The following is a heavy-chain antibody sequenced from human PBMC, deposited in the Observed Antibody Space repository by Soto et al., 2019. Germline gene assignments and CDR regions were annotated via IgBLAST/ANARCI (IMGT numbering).Heavy chain of an antibody. V-gene: IGHV3-23*01. CDR1: GFTFSNFA. J-gene: IGHJ5*02. CDR2: ISGGGDKT. Sequence: GSLRLSCTASGFTFSNFAMAWVRQAPGKGLEWVSAISGGGDKTQYADSVKGRFTVSRDNSRNTFFLRMNSLRVEDTAMYYCAKGRHGTNNYFDPWGQVSLVTVSS. D-gene: IGHD1-1*01. CDR3: AKGRHGTNNYFDP.